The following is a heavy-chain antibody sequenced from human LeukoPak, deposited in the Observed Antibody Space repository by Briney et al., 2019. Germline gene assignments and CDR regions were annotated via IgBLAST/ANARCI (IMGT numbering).Heavy chain of an antibody. CDR3: AELGITMIGGV. Sequence: GGSLRLSCAASGFTFSSYAMSWVRQTPGKGLEWVSAISHSGATTYYADSVKGRFTISRDNSKNSLYLQMNSLRAEDTAVYYCAELGITMIGGVWGKGTTVTISS. V-gene: IGHV3-23*01. CDR2: ISHSGATT. D-gene: IGHD3-10*02. CDR1: GFTFSSYA. J-gene: IGHJ6*04.